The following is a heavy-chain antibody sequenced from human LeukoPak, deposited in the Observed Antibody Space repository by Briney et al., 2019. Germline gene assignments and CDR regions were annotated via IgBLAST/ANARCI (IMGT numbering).Heavy chain of an antibody. CDR2: INPNSGGT. Sequence: ASVKVSCKASGYAFTGYYMHWVRQAPGQGLEWMGWINPNSGGTSLAQKFQGRVTMTRDTSISTAYMELSSLTSDDTAVYYCVRDLGGTYYGNYFDYWGQGTPVTVSS. CDR3: VRDLGGTYYGNYFDY. J-gene: IGHJ4*02. D-gene: IGHD1-26*01. V-gene: IGHV1-2*02. CDR1: GYAFTGYY.